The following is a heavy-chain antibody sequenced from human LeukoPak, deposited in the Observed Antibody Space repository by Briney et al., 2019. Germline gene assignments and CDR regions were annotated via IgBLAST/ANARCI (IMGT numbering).Heavy chain of an antibody. Sequence: ASVKVSCKASGYTFTSYYMHWVRQAPGQGLEWMGIINPSGGSTSYAQKFQGRVTMTRDTSTSTVYMELSSLRSEDTAVYYCATPSGSYRSGMDVWGQGTTVTVSS. J-gene: IGHJ6*02. CDR3: ATPSGSYRSGMDV. CDR1: GYTFTSYY. V-gene: IGHV1-46*01. CDR2: INPSGGST. D-gene: IGHD1-26*01.